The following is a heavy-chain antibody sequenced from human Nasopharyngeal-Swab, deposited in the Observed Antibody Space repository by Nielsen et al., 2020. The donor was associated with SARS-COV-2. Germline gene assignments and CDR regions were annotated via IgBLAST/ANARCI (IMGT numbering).Heavy chain of an antibody. Sequence: SVTVSCKASGGTFISYAISWVRQAPGQGLEWMGGIIPIFGTANYAQKFQGRVTITTDESTSTAYMELSSLRSEDTAVYYCARDSEGSGYDSIAVAAYFDYWGQGTLVTVSS. D-gene: IGHD6-19*01. CDR1: GGTFISYA. CDR2: IIPIFGTA. J-gene: IGHJ4*02. V-gene: IGHV1-69*05. CDR3: ARDSEGSGYDSIAVAAYFDY.